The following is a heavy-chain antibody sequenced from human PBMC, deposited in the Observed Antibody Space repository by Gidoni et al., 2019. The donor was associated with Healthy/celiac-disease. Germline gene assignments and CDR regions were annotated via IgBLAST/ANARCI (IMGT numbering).Heavy chain of an antibody. J-gene: IGHJ3*02. Sequence: QVQLQESGPGLVKPSQTLSLTCTVSGGSIRSGGYYWSWIRQHPGKGLEWIGYIYYSGSTYYNPSLKSRVTISVDTSKNQFSLKLSSVTAADTAVYYCARANTDIVVVPAAITPDAFDIWGQGTMVTVSS. CDR3: ARANTDIVVVPAAITPDAFDI. CDR1: GGSIRSGGYY. CDR2: IYYSGST. D-gene: IGHD2-2*01. V-gene: IGHV4-31*03.